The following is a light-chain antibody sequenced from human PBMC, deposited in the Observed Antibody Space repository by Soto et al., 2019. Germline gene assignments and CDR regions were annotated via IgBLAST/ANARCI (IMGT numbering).Light chain of an antibody. Sequence: DIPLTQSPSFLSASVGDRVTITCRASQGLSSSLAWYQQRPGKAPQLLIYPASTLQSGVPARFSGSGSGTEFTLTISSLQSEDVAVYYCQQYYSIPFTFGQGTKLEI. J-gene: IGKJ2*01. CDR3: QQYYSIPFT. CDR2: PAS. V-gene: IGKV1-9*01. CDR1: QGLSSS.